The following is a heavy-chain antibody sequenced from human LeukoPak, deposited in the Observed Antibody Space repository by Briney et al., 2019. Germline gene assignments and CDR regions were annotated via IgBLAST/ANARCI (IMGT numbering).Heavy chain of an antibody. J-gene: IGHJ5*02. V-gene: IGHV3-7*01. CDR3: ARGFDP. CDR1: GFTFSSYG. Sequence: GGSLILSCAASGFTFSSYGMHWVRQAPGKGLECVANIKQDGTEKYYLDSVKGRFTISRDNAKNSLYLQMNSLRAEDTAVYYCARGFDPWGQGTLVTVSS. CDR2: IKQDGTEK.